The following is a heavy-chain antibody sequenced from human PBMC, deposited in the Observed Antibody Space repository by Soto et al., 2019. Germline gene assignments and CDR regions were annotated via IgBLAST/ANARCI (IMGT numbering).Heavy chain of an antibody. CDR1: GFPFDDYV. V-gene: IGHV3-9*01. Sequence: EVQLVESGGGWVQPGGSLRLSCAASGFPFDDYVMHWVRQAPGKGLEWVSGISWKSGTIGYADSVQGRFTISRDNAKNALYLQMCSLRTEDTAFYDCANDLSARSDSWFNWFDPGGQGTVFTVCS. CDR2: ISWKSGTI. CDR3: ANDLSARSDSWFNWFDP. D-gene: IGHD6-13*01. J-gene: IGHJ5*02.